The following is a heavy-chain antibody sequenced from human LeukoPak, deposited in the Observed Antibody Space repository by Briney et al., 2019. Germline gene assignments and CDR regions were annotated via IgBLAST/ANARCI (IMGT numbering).Heavy chain of an antibody. V-gene: IGHV4-39*01. D-gene: IGHD1-26*01. CDR2: IYYSGST. Sequence: SETLSLTCTVSGGSISSYYWSWIRQPPGKGLEWIGSIYYSGSTYYNPSLKSRVTISVDTSKNQFSLKLSSVTAADTAVYYCARHSPVGIYYFDYWGQGTLVTVSS. CDR3: ARHSPVGIYYFDY. CDR1: GGSISSYY. J-gene: IGHJ4*02.